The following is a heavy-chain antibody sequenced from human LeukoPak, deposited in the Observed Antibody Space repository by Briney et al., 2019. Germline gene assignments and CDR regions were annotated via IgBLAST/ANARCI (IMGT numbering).Heavy chain of an antibody. CDR2: IYHSGST. D-gene: IGHD1-26*01. V-gene: IGHV4-30-2*01. J-gene: IGHJ4*02. CDR3: ARVWGASGSYYFDY. Sequence: PSETLSLTCAVSGGSISSGGYSWSWIRQPPGKGLEWIGYIYHSGSTYYNPSLKSRVTISVDKSKNQFSLKLSSVTAADTAVYYCARVWGASGSYYFDYWGQGTLVTVSS. CDR1: GGSISSGGYS.